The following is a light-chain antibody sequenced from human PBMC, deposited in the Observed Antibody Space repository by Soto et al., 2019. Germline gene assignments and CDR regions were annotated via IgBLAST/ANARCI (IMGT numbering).Light chain of an antibody. CDR1: QSISSY. Sequence: DIQMTQSPSSLSASVGDRVTITFRASQSISSYLNWYQQKPGKAPKLLIYAASSLQSGVPSRFSGSGSGTDFTLTISSLQPEDFATYYCQQYYSYPITFGQGTRLEIK. J-gene: IGKJ5*01. CDR3: QQYYSYPIT. V-gene: IGKV1-39*01. CDR2: AAS.